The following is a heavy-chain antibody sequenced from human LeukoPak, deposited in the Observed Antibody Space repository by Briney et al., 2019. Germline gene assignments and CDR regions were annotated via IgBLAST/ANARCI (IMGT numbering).Heavy chain of an antibody. CDR3: ARAVSCSSTSCYLSDY. CDR1: GYTFTSYG. Sequence: GASVKVSCKASGYTFTSYGISWVRQAPGQGLEWMGWISAYNGNTNYAQKLQGRVTMTTDTSTSTAYMELRSLRSDDTAVYYCARAVSCSSTSCYLSDYWGRGTLVTVSS. J-gene: IGHJ4*02. D-gene: IGHD2-2*01. CDR2: ISAYNGNT. V-gene: IGHV1-18*01.